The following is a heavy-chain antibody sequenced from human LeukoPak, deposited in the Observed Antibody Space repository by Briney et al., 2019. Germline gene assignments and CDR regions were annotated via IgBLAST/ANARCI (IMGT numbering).Heavy chain of an antibody. CDR3: ARGGGYSDSSKVLFDY. CDR1: GFTFSSYI. CDR2: ISYDEKNK. Sequence: GGSLRLSCVVSGFTFSSYIMHWVRQAPGKGLEWVALISYDEKNKFYPDSVKGRFTISRDNSKNTQYLQMNSLRDEDTAVYYCARGGGYSDSSKVLFDYWGQGTLVTVSS. D-gene: IGHD3-22*01. J-gene: IGHJ4*02. V-gene: IGHV3-30*04.